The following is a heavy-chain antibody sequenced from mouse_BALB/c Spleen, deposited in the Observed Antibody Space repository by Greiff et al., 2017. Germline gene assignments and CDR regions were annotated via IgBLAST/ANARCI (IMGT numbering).Heavy chain of an antibody. D-gene: IGHD2-4*01. V-gene: IGHV1-7*01. CDR2: INPSTGYT. J-gene: IGHJ3*01. CDR1: GYTFTSYW. Sequence: QVQLQQSGAELAKPGASVKMSCKASGYTFTSYWMHWVKQRPGQGLEWIGYINPSTGYTEYNQKFKDKATLTADKSSSTAYMQLSSLTSEDSAVYYCARYFTMISPFAYWGQGTLVTVSA. CDR3: ARYFTMISPFAY.